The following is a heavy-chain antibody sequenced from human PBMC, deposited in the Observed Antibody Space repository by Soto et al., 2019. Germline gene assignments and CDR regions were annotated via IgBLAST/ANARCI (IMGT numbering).Heavy chain of an antibody. V-gene: IGHV3-30*04. CDR2: ISYEGSNP. J-gene: IGHJ6*02. Sequence: QVQLVESGGGVVQPGRSLRISCAASGFTLRSYAMHWVRQAPGKGLEWVAVISYEGSNPYYADSVKGRFTLTRDNSKKTVDLQMNSLRPDDTAVYYCARSPSYYGIDVWGQGTTVTVSS. CDR1: GFTLRSYA. CDR3: ARSPSYYGIDV.